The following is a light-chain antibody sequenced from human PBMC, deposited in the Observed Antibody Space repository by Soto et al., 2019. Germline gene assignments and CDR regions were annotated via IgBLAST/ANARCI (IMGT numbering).Light chain of an antibody. CDR2: KAS. V-gene: IGKV1-5*03. CDR1: QSISSW. CDR3: QQYNSYSRT. J-gene: IGKJ1*01. Sequence: DIQMTQSPSTLSASVGDRVTITCRASQSISSWLAWYQQKPGKAPKLLIYKASSLESGVPSRFSGSGSVTEFTLTISSLQPDDFATYYYQQYNSYSRTFGQGTKVEIK.